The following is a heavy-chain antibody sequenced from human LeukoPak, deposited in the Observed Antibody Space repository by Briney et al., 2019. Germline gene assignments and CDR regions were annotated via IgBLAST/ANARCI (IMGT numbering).Heavy chain of an antibody. Sequence: ASVKVSCKASGYTFINYYIHWVRQAPGQGLEWVGIINPSDGTTTYAQKFQGRVSMTRDTSTSTAYMELRSLRSDDTAVYYCARDPRLAMSSGSLRFDPWGQGTLVTVSS. J-gene: IGHJ5*02. V-gene: IGHV1-46*01. D-gene: IGHD3-10*01. CDR3: ARDPRLAMSSGSLRFDP. CDR1: GYTFINYY. CDR2: INPSDGTT.